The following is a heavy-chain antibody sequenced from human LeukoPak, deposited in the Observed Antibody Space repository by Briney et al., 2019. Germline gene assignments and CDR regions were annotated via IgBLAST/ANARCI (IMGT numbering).Heavy chain of an antibody. CDR1: GYTFTIYY. J-gene: IGHJ6*03. D-gene: IGHD2-15*01. Sequence: ASVKVSFKASGYTFTIYYMHWVRQAPGQGLEWMGIINPSGGSTSYTQKFQGRVTITRDTSTSTVYMELSSLRSEDTAVYYCARVLRYCSGGNCYSGGLGYMDVWGKGTTVTISS. CDR2: INPSGGST. CDR3: ARVLRYCSGGNCYSGGLGYMDV. V-gene: IGHV1-46*01.